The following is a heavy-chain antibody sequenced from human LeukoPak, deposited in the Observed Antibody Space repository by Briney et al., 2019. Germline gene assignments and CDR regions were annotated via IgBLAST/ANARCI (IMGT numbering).Heavy chain of an antibody. J-gene: IGHJ3*01. Sequence: GGSLRLSCAASGFTFSSYAMHWVRQAPGKGLEWVAVISYDGSNKYYADSVKGRFTISRDNSKNTLYLQMNSLRAEDTAVYYCARVQGHPPNGLDVWGQGTMVTVSS. V-gene: IGHV3-30-3*01. CDR3: ARVQGHPPNGLDV. D-gene: IGHD2-8*01. CDR2: ISYDGSNK. CDR1: GFTFSSYA.